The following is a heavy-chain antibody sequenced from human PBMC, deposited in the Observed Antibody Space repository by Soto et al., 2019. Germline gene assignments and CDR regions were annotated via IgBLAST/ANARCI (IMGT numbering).Heavy chain of an antibody. D-gene: IGHD3-3*01. J-gene: IGHJ6*02. CDR3: ARQWSHDFRHYYAVDV. V-gene: IGHV4-39*01. CDR1: GGSISNNDYI. CDR2: IYNSGSP. Sequence: PSETLSLTCTVSGGSISNNDYIWCWIRQPPGKGLEWIGTIYNSGSPYYNPSLKSRLTMSIDTSKNHFSLRLSSVTAADTAVYYCARQWSHDFRHYYAVDVWGQGTTVTVSS.